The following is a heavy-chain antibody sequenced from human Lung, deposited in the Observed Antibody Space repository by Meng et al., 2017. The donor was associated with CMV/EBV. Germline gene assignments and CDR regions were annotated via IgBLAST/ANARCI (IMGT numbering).Heavy chain of an antibody. D-gene: IGHD1-26*01. CDR1: GYTFSSYG. CDR2: VSGCDGET. CDR3: ARDWECIARSDFFDI. V-gene: IGHV1-18*01. J-gene: IGHJ3*02. Sequence: ASVXVSXKASGYTFSSYGISWVRQAPGQGLEWMGWVSGCDGETNYAQEIEGRVTMTTDTSTSTVYMELRSLRSDDTAVYYCARDWECIARSDFFDIWGQVTXVTV.